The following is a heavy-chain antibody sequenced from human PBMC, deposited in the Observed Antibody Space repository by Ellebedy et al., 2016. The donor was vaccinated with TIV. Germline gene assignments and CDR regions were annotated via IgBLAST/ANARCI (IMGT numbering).Heavy chain of an antibody. V-gene: IGHV1-18*01. J-gene: IGHJ6*02. CDR2: ISTYTGST. D-gene: IGHD2-2*02. CDR3: ARQCTSTSCYNLGYGMDV. CDR1: GYTFTSYG. Sequence: AASVKVSCKASGYTFTSYGISWVRQAPGQGLEWMGWISTYTGSTNYAQELQGRVTMTTDTSTSTAYMELRSLRSDDTAVYYCARQCTSTSCYNLGYGMDVWGHGTTVTVSS.